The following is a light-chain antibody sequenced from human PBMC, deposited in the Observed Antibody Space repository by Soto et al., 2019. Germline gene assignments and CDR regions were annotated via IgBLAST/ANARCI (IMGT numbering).Light chain of an antibody. V-gene: IGLV2-8*01. J-gene: IGLJ3*02. CDR1: SSDVGGYNY. CDR2: EVT. CDR3: CSYAASNHCYVV. Sequence: QSALTQPPSASGAPGQSVTISCTGTSSDVGGYNYVSWYQQYPGRAPKLLIYEVTNRPSGVPDRFSGSKSGNTASLTVSGLQAEDEADYYCCSYAASNHCYVVFGGGTKVTVL.